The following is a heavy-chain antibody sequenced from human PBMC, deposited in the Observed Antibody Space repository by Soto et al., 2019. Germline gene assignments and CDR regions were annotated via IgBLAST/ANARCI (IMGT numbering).Heavy chain of an antibody. J-gene: IGHJ6*02. CDR1: GFTFSSYW. CDR3: ARGGSWVPYYYGMDV. CDR2: INSDGSST. D-gene: IGHD3-10*01. Sequence: GGSLRLSCAASGFTFSSYWMHWVRQAPGKGLVWVSRINSDGSSTSYADSVKGRFTISRDSAKNTLYLQMNSLRAEDTAVYYCARGGSWVPYYYGMDVWGQGTTVTVSS. V-gene: IGHV3-74*01.